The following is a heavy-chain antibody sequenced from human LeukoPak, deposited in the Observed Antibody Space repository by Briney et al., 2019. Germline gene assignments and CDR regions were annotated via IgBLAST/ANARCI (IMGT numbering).Heavy chain of an antibody. CDR2: INHSGST. CDR3: ARGRVEMATIDFDY. V-gene: IGHV4-34*01. D-gene: IGHD5-24*01. Sequence: SETLSLTCAVYGGSFNGYYWSWIRQPPGKGLEWIGEINHSGSTNYSPSLKSRVTISVDTSKNQFSLKLSSVTAADTAMYYCARGRVEMATIDFDYWGQGTLVTVSS. J-gene: IGHJ4*02. CDR1: GGSFNGYY.